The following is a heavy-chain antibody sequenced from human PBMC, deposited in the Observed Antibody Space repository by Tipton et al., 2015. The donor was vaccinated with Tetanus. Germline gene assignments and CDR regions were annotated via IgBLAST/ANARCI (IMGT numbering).Heavy chain of an antibody. CDR2: INHSGST. Sequence: GLVKPSETLSLTCAVYGGSFSGYYWSWIRQPPGKGLEWIGEINHSGSTNYNPSLKSRVTISVDTPKNQFSLKLSSVTAADTAVYYCARGPRITIFGVVRHSNNYYFDYWGQGTLVTVSS. CDR1: GGSFSGYY. J-gene: IGHJ4*02. CDR3: ARGPRITIFGVVRHSNNYYFDY. V-gene: IGHV4-34*01. D-gene: IGHD3-3*01.